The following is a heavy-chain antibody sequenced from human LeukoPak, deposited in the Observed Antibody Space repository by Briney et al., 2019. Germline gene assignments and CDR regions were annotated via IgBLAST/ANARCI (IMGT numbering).Heavy chain of an antibody. Sequence: GGSLRLSCAASGITVSSNYMSWVRQAPGKGLEWVSGISHGGGGTFYADSVKGRFTISRDNSKNTLYLQMNSLRDEDTAEYYCATRSGGYWGQGTLVTVSS. CDR2: ISHGGGGT. J-gene: IGHJ4*02. V-gene: IGHV3-23*01. D-gene: IGHD3-10*01. CDR1: GITVSSNY. CDR3: ATRSGGY.